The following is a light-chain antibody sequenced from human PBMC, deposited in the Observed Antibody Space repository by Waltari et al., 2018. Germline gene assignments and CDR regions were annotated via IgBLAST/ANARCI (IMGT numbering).Light chain of an antibody. CDR3: QAWDSSTVV. CDR1: KLGDQY. J-gene: IGLJ2*01. V-gene: IGLV3-1*01. CDR2: QDS. Sequence: SYELSQPPSVSVSPGKKASITCPGDKLGDQYACCYQQKPGQSPVLVIYQDSKRPAGIPKHFAATNSGNTATMTISGTQAMDEADYYCQAWDSSTVVFDGRTKLTVL.